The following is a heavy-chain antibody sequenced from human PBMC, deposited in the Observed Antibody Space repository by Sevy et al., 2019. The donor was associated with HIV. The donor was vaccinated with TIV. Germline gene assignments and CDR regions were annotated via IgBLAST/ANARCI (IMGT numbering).Heavy chain of an antibody. V-gene: IGHV4-59*12. CDR1: GGSISSYY. D-gene: IGHD4-4*01. CDR2: IYYSGRT. CDR3: ARRDYSNYEGYWFDP. Sequence: SETLSLTCTVSGGSISSYYWSWIRQPPGKGLEWIGYIYYSGRTNYNPSLKSRVTISVDTSKNQFSLKLSSVTAADTAVYYCARRDYSNYEGYWFDPWGQGTLVTVSS. J-gene: IGHJ5*02.